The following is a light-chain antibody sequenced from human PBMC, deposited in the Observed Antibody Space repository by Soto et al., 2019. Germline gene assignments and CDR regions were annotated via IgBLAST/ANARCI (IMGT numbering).Light chain of an antibody. V-gene: IGKV2-28*01. Sequence: DIVMTQSPLSLPVTPGEPASISCRSIQXLLHSNGYNYLDWYLQKPGQSPQLLIYLGSNRASGVPDRFSGSGSGTDFTLKISRVEAEDVGVYYCMQALQTPITFGQGTRLEI. CDR1: QXLLHSNGYNY. CDR3: MQALQTPIT. J-gene: IGKJ5*01. CDR2: LGS.